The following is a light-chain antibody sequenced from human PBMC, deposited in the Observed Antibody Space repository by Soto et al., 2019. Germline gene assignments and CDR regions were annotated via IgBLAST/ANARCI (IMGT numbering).Light chain of an antibody. Sequence: DVVMTQSPLSLPVTLGQPASISCRSSQSLVYSDGNTYLNWFQQRPGQSPRRLIYKVSNRDSGVPDRFSGSGSGTDFTLKISRVEAEYVGVYYCMQGTHCAGTFGQGTKLEIK. J-gene: IGKJ2*01. CDR2: KVS. CDR1: QSLVYSDGNTY. V-gene: IGKV2-30*01. CDR3: MQGTHCAGT.